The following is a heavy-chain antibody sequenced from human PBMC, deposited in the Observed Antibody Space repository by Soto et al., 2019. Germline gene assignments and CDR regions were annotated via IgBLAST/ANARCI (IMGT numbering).Heavy chain of an antibody. CDR3: ARSWGWYNIRSKWFDP. CDR1: GYTFTSYY. J-gene: IGHJ5*02. CDR2: IKPSGGST. V-gene: IGHV1-46*01. D-gene: IGHD1-20*01. Sequence: QVQLVQSGAEVKKPGASVQVSCKASGYTFTSYYMHWVRQAPGQGIEWMGIIKPSGGSTSYAQKFQGRGTMTRDTSTSKVYMELSSLRSEDPAVYYCARSWGWYNIRSKWFDPWGQGTLVTVSS.